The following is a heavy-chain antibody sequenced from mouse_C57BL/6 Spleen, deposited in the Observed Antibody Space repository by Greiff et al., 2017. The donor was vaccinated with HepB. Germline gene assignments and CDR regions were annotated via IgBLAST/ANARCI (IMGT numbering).Heavy chain of an antibody. D-gene: IGHD1-1*01. CDR1: GFTFSNYW. CDR2: IRLKSDNYAT. J-gene: IGHJ1*03. Sequence: EVMLVESGGGLVQPGGSMKLSCVASGFTFSNYWMNWVRQSPEKGLEWVAQIRLKSDNYATHYAESVKGRFTISRDDSKSSVYLQMNNLRAEDTGIYYCTANYVYWYFDVWGTGTTVTVSS. V-gene: IGHV6-3*01. CDR3: TANYVYWYFDV.